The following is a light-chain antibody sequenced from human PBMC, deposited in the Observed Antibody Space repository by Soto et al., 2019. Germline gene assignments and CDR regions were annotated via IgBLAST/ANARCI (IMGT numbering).Light chain of an antibody. Sequence: IQLTQTPSSLSASVGDRVTITCRASQGISSFLGWYQQKPGKAPKLLIYDASNLETGVPSRFSGSGSGTDFTFTISSLQPEDIATYYCQQYDNLPITFGQGTRLEIK. V-gene: IGKV1-33*01. CDR1: QGISSF. CDR3: QQYDNLPIT. CDR2: DAS. J-gene: IGKJ5*01.